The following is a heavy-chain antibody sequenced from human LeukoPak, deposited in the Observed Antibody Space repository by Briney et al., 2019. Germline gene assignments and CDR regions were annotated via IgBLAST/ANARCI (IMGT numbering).Heavy chain of an antibody. J-gene: IGHJ4*02. CDR3: ARDSAKPFDY. CDR2: ISYDGSNK. V-gene: IGHV3-30-3*01. CDR1: GFTFSSHA. Sequence: GGSLRLSCAASGFTFSSHAMHWVRQAPGKGLEWVAVISYDGSNKYYADSVKGRFTISRDNSKNTLYLQMNSLRAEDTAVYYCARDSAKPFDYWGQGTLVTVSS.